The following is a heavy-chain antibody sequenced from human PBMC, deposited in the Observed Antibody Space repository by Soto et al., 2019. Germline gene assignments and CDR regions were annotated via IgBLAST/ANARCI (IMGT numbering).Heavy chain of an antibody. CDR3: ARGGYEQGIVVPQVGKFDY. CDR1: GGSFSGYY. V-gene: IGHV4-34*01. D-gene: IGHD3-22*01. Sequence: SETLSLTCAVYGGSFSGYYWSWIRQPPGKGLEWIGEINHSGSTNYNPSLKSRVTISVDTSKNQFSLKLSSVTAADTAVYYCARGGYEQGIVVPQVGKFDYWGQGTLVTVSS. J-gene: IGHJ4*02. CDR2: INHSGST.